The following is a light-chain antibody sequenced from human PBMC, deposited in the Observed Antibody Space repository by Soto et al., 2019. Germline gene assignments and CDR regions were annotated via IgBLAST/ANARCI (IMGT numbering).Light chain of an antibody. Sequence: DIQMTQSPSSLSASVGDRVTITCRASQSINNYLNWYQQKAGEAPKVLIYAASSLQSGVPSRFSGSGSGTDFTLTIISRQAEDFATDFCQQSVSAPPELTFGQGTKVEI. CDR2: AAS. CDR3: QQSVSAPPELT. V-gene: IGKV1-39*01. CDR1: QSINNY. J-gene: IGKJ1*01.